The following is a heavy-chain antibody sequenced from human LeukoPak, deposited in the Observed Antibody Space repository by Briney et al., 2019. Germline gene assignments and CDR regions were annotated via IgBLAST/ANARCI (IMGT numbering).Heavy chain of an antibody. CDR2: IYYSGST. CDR1: GGSISSYY. CDR3: ARRSGGNNFYYGMDV. D-gene: IGHD4-23*01. J-gene: IGHJ6*02. Sequence: PSETLSLTCTVSGGSISSYYWSWIRQPPGKGLEGIGYIYYSGSTNYNPSLKSRVTISVDTSKNQFSLKLSSVTAADTAVYYCARRSGGNNFYYGMDVWGQGTTVTVSS. V-gene: IGHV4-59*08.